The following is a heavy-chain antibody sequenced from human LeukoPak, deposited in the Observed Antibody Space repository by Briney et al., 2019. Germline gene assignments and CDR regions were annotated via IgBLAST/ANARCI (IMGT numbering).Heavy chain of an antibody. V-gene: IGHV3-7*05. Sequence: PGGSLRLSCVVSGFTFSSFWMHWVRQAPGKGLEWVANIKQDGSEIYYVDSVKGRFTISRDNAKNSLYLQMNSLRAEDTAAYYCAGGFGFLFEHWGQGTLVAVSS. J-gene: IGHJ4*02. CDR3: AGGFGFLFEH. CDR1: GFTFSSFW. D-gene: IGHD3-3*01. CDR2: IKQDGSEI.